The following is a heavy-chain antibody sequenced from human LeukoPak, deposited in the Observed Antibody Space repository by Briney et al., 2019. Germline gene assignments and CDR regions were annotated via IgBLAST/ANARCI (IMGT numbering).Heavy chain of an antibody. CDR1: GGTFSSYA. Sequence: SVKVSCKASGGTFSSYAISWVRQPPGQGLEWVGGIIPIFGTANYAQKFQGRVTITADKSTSTAYMELSSLRSEDTAVYYCARGDYGDYGRAFDIWGQGTMVTVSS. CDR2: IIPIFGTA. V-gene: IGHV1-69*06. J-gene: IGHJ3*02. CDR3: ARGDYGDYGRAFDI. D-gene: IGHD4-17*01.